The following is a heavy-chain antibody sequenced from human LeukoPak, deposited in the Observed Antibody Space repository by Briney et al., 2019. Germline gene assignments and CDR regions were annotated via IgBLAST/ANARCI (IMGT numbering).Heavy chain of an antibody. D-gene: IGHD6-19*01. Sequence: GASVKVSCKVSGYTLTELSMHWVRQAPGKGLEWMGGFDPEDGETIYAQKFQGRVTMTEDTSTDTAYMELSSLRSEDTAVYYCAIAVAGTGYFDYWGQGILVTVSS. V-gene: IGHV1-24*01. CDR3: AIAVAGTGYFDY. CDR1: GYTLTELS. CDR2: FDPEDGET. J-gene: IGHJ4*02.